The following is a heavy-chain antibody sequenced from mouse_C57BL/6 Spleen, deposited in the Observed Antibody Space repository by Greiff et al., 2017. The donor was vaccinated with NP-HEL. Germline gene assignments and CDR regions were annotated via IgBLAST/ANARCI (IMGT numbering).Heavy chain of an antibody. V-gene: IGHV7-1*01. CDR3: ARGGNWYFDV. J-gene: IGHJ1*03. CDR1: GFTFSDFY. CDR2: SRNKANDYTT. Sequence: EVKLVESGGGLVQSGRSLRLSCATSGFTFSDFYMEWVRQAPGKGLEWIAASRNKANDYTTEYSASVKGRFIVSRDTSQSILYLQMNALRAKDTAIYYCARGGNWYFDVWGTETTVTVSS.